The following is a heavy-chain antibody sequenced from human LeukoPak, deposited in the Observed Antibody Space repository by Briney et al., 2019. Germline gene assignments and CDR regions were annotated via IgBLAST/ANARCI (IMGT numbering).Heavy chain of an antibody. Sequence: GGTLRLSSAVSGFTFSNVWMSRVLQAPGKGLEWVGRIKSKPDGGTTDYAAPVKGRFTISRDDSKNTLYLQMNSLKTEDTAVYYCTSVWGNWGQGTLVTVSS. CDR1: GFTFSNVW. CDR2: IKSKPDGGTT. CDR3: TSVWGN. J-gene: IGHJ4*02. D-gene: IGHD3-16*01. V-gene: IGHV3-15*01.